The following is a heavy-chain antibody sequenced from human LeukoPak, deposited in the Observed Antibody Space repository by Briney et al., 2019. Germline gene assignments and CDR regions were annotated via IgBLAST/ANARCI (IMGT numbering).Heavy chain of an antibody. Sequence: PGRSLRLSCAASGFTFSNYGMHWVRQAPGKGLERVAVIWHDGSNKYYADSVKGRFTISRDNSKNTLYLEMNSLRAEDTAVYYCANNFDYWGQGTLVTVSS. CDR1: GFTFSNYG. CDR2: IWHDGSNK. CDR3: ANNFDY. V-gene: IGHV3-33*06. J-gene: IGHJ4*02.